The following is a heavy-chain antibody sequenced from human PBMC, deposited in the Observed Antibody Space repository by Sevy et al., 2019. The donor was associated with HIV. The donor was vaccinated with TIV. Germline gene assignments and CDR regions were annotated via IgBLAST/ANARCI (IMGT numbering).Heavy chain of an antibody. J-gene: IGHJ4*02. D-gene: IGHD3-10*01. CDR2: IYPGGNS. V-gene: IGHV4-4*07. CDR1: GGSISSYY. Sequence: SETLSLTCTVSGGSISSYYWSWIRQPAGKGLEWIGRIYPGGNSNYNPSLKSRVTMSVDTSKNQFPLRLSSVTAADTAVYYCARDYRYDFHGSGRHYFDYWGQGTLVTVSS. CDR3: ARDYRYDFHGSGRHYFDY.